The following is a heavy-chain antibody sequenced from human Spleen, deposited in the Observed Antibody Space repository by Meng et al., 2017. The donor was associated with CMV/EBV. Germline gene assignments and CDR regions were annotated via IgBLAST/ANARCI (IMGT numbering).Heavy chain of an antibody. D-gene: IGHD5-18*01. Sequence: CKASGYYFTDYYVHWVRQAPGQGLEWMGMINPSGGTTYYAQKFQGRVTITRDTSTSTVFMQLSSLRSEDTAVYYCARDMVSFGYFGYWGQGMLVTVSS. V-gene: IGHV1-46*01. CDR3: ARDMVSFGYFGY. CDR1: GYYFTDYY. J-gene: IGHJ4*02. CDR2: INPSGGTT.